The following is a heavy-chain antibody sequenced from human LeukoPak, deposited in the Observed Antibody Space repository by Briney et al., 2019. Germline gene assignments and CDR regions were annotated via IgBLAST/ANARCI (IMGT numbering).Heavy chain of an antibody. CDR1: AFSFDNFA. J-gene: IGHJ4*02. Sequence: GGSLRLSCAASAFSFDNFAMSWVRQAPGKGLEWVAVISYDGSNKYYADSVKGRFTISRDNSKNTLYLQMNSLRAEDTAVYYCAKDPVGPWGQGALVTVSS. CDR2: ISYDGSNK. CDR3: AKDPVGP. V-gene: IGHV3-30*18. D-gene: IGHD1-26*01.